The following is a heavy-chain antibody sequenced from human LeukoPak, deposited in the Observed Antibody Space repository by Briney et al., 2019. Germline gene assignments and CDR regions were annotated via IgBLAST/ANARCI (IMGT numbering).Heavy chain of an antibody. CDR3: AKSGYGYWGYFDY. CDR1: GFTFITFN. Sequence: GGSLRLSCAASGFTFITFNIHWVRQAPGKGLEWVAVMSYDGNNIYYADSVKGRFTISRDNSKNTLYLQMNSLRAEDTAVYYCAKSGYGYWGYFDYWGQGTLVTVSS. V-gene: IGHV3-30-3*02. CDR2: MSYDGNNI. J-gene: IGHJ4*02. D-gene: IGHD5-18*01.